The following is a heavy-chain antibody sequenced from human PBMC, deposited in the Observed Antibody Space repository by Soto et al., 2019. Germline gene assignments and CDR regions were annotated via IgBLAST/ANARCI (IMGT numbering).Heavy chain of an antibody. J-gene: IGHJ6*03. Sequence: PSETLSLTCTVSGGSISSYYWSWIRQPPGKGLEWIGYIYYSGSTNYNPSLKSRVTISVDTSKNQFSLKLSSVTAADTAVYYCARVALHYGSYYMDVSGKATTVTVSS. CDR1: GGSISSYY. D-gene: IGHD4-17*01. CDR2: IYYSGST. CDR3: ARVALHYGSYYMDV. V-gene: IGHV4-59*01.